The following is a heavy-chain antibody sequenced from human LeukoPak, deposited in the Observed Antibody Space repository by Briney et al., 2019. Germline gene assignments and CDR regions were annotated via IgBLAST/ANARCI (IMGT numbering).Heavy chain of an antibody. CDR1: WFTVSSNY. D-gene: IGHD2-2*02. J-gene: IGHJ3*02. CDR2: IYSGGST. Sequence: GGSLRLFCSASWFTVSSNYMSWGRQAPGEGLEGVSIIYSGGSTYYADSVKGRFTISRDNSKTTLYLQMNSLRAEDTAVYYCAREGYCSSTSCYTLGDAFDIWGQGTMVTVSS. CDR3: AREGYCSSTSCYTLGDAFDI. V-gene: IGHV3-53*01.